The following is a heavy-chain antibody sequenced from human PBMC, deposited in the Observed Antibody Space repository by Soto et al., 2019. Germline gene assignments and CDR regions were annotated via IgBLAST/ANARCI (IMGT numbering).Heavy chain of an antibody. CDR3: ARDFSNGCFHFDS. CDR2: ISSRSGTRSYI. V-gene: IGHV3-21*06. J-gene: IGHJ4*02. Sequence: GGSLRLSCAASGFTFGSYSMNWVRQAPGKGLEWVSYISSRSGTRSYIYYADSVKGRFAISRDDAKNSLYLQMNSLRAEDTAVFYCARDFSNGCFHFDSWGLGTLVTVPS. CDR1: GFTFGSYS. D-gene: IGHD6-19*01.